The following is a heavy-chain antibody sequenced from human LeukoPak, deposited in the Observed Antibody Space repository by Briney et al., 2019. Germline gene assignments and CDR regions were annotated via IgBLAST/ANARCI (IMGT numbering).Heavy chain of an antibody. Sequence: ASVKVSCKVSGYTLTELSMHWVRPAPGKGLEWMGGFDPEDGETIYAQKFQGRVTMTEDTSTDTAYMELSSLRSEDTAVYYCARGGCSSTSCYFDYWGQGTLVTVSS. CDR2: FDPEDGET. J-gene: IGHJ4*02. V-gene: IGHV1-24*01. D-gene: IGHD2-2*01. CDR3: ARGGCSSTSCYFDY. CDR1: GYTLTELS.